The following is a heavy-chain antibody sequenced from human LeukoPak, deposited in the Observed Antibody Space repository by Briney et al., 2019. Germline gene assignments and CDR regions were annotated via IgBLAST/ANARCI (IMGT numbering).Heavy chain of an antibody. CDR3: ARFATKDY. D-gene: IGHD1-1*01. J-gene: IGHJ4*02. V-gene: IGHV3-30-3*01. CDR2: ISYDGSNK. Sequence: PGGSLRLSCAASGFTFSSYAMHWVRQAPGKGLEWVAVISYDGSNKYYADSVKGRFTISRDNSKNTLYLQMNSLRAEDTAVYYCARFATKDYWGQGTLVTVSS. CDR1: GFTFSSYA.